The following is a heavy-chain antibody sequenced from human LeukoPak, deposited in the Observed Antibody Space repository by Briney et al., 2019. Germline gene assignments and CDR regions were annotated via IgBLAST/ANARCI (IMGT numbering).Heavy chain of an antibody. Sequence: ASVKVSCKASGGTFSSYAISWVRQAPGQGLEWMGGNIPIFGTANYAQKFQGRVTMTTDTSTSTAYMELRSLRSDDTAVYYCARVEQWLVNYGMDVWGQGTTVTISS. V-gene: IGHV1-69*05. CDR3: ARVEQWLVNYGMDV. J-gene: IGHJ6*02. D-gene: IGHD6-19*01. CDR1: GGTFSSYA. CDR2: NIPIFGTA.